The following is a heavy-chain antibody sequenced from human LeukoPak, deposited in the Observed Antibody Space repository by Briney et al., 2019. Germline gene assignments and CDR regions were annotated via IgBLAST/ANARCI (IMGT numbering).Heavy chain of an antibody. D-gene: IGHD3-22*01. J-gene: IGHJ5*02. CDR1: GGSISSAIFY. CDR2: TFSGGNA. V-gene: IGHV4-39*01. Sequence: SETLSLTCSVSGGSISSAIFYRGWIRQPPGMGLEWIGSTFSGGNAYHNPSLKSRVTISVDTSKNQFSLKLISVTAADTAVYYCVRLLPSSGYVLGDWFDPWGQGTLVTVSS. CDR3: VRLLPSSGYVLGDWFDP.